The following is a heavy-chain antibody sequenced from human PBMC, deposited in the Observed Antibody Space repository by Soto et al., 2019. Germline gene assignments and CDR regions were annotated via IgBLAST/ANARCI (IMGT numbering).Heavy chain of an antibody. D-gene: IGHD3-3*01. CDR2: IYYSGST. V-gene: IGHV4-30-4*01. CDR3: ARRGVSVLSYYDFWSGYGFDY. J-gene: IGHJ4*02. Sequence: QVQLQESGPGLVKPSQTLSLTCTVSGGSISSGDYYWSWIRQPPGKGLEWIGYIYYSGSTYYNPSLDSLVTISVDTSKTQFSLKLSSVTAADTAVYYCARRGVSVLSYYDFWSGYGFDYWGQGTLVTVSS. CDR1: GGSISSGDYY.